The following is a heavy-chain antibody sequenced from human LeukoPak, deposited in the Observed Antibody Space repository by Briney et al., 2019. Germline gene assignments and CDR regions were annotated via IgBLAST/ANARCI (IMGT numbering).Heavy chain of an antibody. D-gene: IGHD2-2*01. CDR1: GFSFSSYG. CDR3: AKDGVVVPAANYYYYYYMDV. Sequence: GGSLRLSCAASGFSFSSYGMHWVRQAPGKGLEWVAVIWYDGSNKYYADSVKGRFTISRDNSKNTLYLQMNSLRAEDTAVYYCAKDGVVVPAANYYYYYYMDVWGKGTTVTVSS. J-gene: IGHJ6*03. CDR2: IWYDGSNK. V-gene: IGHV3-33*06.